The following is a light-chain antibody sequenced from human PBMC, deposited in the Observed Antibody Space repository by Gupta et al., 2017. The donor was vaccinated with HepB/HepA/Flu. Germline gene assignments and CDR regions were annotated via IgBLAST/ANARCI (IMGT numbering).Light chain of an antibody. J-gene: IGLJ3*02. V-gene: IGLV8-61*01. CDR3: VLHMGGGTWV. CDR2: NTN. Sequence: QTVVSQETSCSVSPGGTVTLTCGLRSGSVSTSYYPSWYQQTPGQAPRALISNTNVRSSGVPDRFSGSILGNKAALTITGAQADDESDYYCVLHMGGGTWVFGGGTKLTAL. CDR1: SGSVSTSYY.